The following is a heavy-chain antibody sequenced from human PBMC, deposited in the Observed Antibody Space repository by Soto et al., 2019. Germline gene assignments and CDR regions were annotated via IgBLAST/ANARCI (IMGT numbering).Heavy chain of an antibody. J-gene: IGHJ6*02. Sequence: SVKVSCKASGGTFSSYAISWVRRAPGQGLEWMGGIIPIFGTANYAQKFQGRVTITADESTSTAYMELSSLRSEDTAVYYCARAGQDSSGYFPLYYGMDVWGQGTTVTVSS. D-gene: IGHD3-22*01. CDR2: IIPIFGTA. V-gene: IGHV1-69*13. CDR3: ARAGQDSSGYFPLYYGMDV. CDR1: GGTFSSYA.